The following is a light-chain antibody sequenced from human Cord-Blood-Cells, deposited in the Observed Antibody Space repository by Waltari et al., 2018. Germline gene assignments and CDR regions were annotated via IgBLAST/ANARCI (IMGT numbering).Light chain of an antibody. J-gene: IGKJ4*01. CDR3: QQSYSTPLT. CDR1: QSISSY. CDR2: AAS. V-gene: IGKV1-39*01. Sequence: DIQMTQSPSFLSASVGDSGTITFRASQSISSYLNWYQQKPGKAPKPLIYAASSLQSGVPSRFSGSGSGTDFTLTISSLQPEDFATYYCQQSYSTPLTCGGGTKVEIK.